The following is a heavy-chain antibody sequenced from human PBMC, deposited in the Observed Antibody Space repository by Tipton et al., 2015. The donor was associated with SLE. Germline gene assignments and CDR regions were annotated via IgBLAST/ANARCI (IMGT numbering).Heavy chain of an antibody. Sequence: SLRLSCAASGFTFDDYAMHWVRQAPGKGLEWVSLISWDGGSTSYADSVKGRFTISRDNSKNSLYLQMNSLRAEDTALYYCAKHRVTSGWYGGFDYWGQGTLVTVSS. CDR1: GFTFDDYA. CDR2: ISWDGGST. CDR3: AKHRVTSGWYGGFDY. J-gene: IGHJ4*02. D-gene: IGHD6-19*01. V-gene: IGHV3-43D*04.